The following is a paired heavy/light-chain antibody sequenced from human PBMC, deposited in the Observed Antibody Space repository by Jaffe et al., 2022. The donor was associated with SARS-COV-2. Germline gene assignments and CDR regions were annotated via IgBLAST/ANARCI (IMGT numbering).Heavy chain of an antibody. V-gene: IGHV4-4*02. CDR2: IYHSGST. J-gene: IGHJ2*01. D-gene: IGHD3-10*01. CDR1: GGSISSDNW. Sequence: QVQLQESGPGLVKPSGTLSLTCAVSGGSISSDNWWSWVRQPPGKGLEWIGEIYHSGSTNYNPSLKSRVTISVDKSNNHFSLKLSSVTAADTAVYYCTRGPTLGGGGPMGYFDLWGPGTLVTVSS. CDR3: TRGPTLGGGGPMGYFDL.
Light chain of an antibody. CDR1: QGISNY. Sequence: DIQMTQSPSSLSASVGDRLTITCRASQGISNYLAWYQQKPGKVPQLLIYAASTLQSGVPSRFSGSGSGTDFTLTISSLQPEDVATYYCQKYNSVPLTFGGGTKVEIK. CDR3: QKYNSVPLT. V-gene: IGKV1-27*01. J-gene: IGKJ4*01. CDR2: AAS.